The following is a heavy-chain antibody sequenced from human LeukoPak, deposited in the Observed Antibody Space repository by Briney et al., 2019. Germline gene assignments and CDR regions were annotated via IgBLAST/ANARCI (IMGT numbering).Heavy chain of an antibody. CDR2: INHSGST. J-gene: IGHJ5*02. CDR3: ARGIAAAGSQRFSRWFPTFDP. Sequence: KPSETLSLTCAVYGGSFSGYYWSWIRQPPGKGLEWIGEINHSGSTNYNPSLKSRVTISVDTSKNQFSLKLSSVTAADTAVYYCARGIAAAGSQRFSRWFPTFDPWGQGTLVTVSS. D-gene: IGHD6-13*01. CDR1: GGSFSGYY. V-gene: IGHV4-34*01.